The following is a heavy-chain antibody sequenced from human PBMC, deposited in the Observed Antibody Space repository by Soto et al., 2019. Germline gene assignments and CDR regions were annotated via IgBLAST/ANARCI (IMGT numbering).Heavy chain of an antibody. CDR1: GGSINMYS. V-gene: IGHV4-59*01. CDR3: ARATFCGADCWYWFDP. CDR2: MYETGST. J-gene: IGHJ5*02. Sequence: SETLSLTCSVSGGSINMYSWSWIRQPPGKGLELIGFMYETGSTIYNPSFKSRVTMSMDTSKNQFSLKVNSVTAADTALYYCARATFCGADCWYWFDPWGHGTPVTVSS. D-gene: IGHD2-21*02.